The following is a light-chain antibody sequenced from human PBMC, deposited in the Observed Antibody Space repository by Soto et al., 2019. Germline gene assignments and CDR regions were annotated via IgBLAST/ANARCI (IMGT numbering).Light chain of an antibody. CDR1: QTISSW. Sequence: DIQMTQSPSTLSGSVGDRVTITCRASQTISSWLAWYQQKPGKAPKLLIYKVSTLKSGVPSRFSGSGSGTEFTLTISSLQPDDFATYYCQHYNSYSEAFGQGTKVDSK. V-gene: IGKV1-5*03. CDR3: QHYNSYSEA. CDR2: KVS. J-gene: IGKJ1*01.